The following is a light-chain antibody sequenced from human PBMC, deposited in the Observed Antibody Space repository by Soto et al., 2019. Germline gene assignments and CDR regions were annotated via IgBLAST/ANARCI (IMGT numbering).Light chain of an antibody. CDR2: HVS. CDR1: QSVGTK. Sequence: EIVMTQSPGTLSVSPGERATLSCRASQSVGTKLAWYHQKPGQVPRLLIYHVSSRATGVPARFSGSGSVTESTLSISSLQSEDFAVYYCLQYNKWPRTFGQGTKVDIK. CDR3: LQYNKWPRT. J-gene: IGKJ1*01. V-gene: IGKV3-15*01.